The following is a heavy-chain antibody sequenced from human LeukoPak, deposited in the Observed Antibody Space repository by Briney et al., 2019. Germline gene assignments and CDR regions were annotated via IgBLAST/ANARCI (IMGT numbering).Heavy chain of an antibody. CDR3: ARGGYSYGYIDY. Sequence: SETQSLTCAVYGGSFSGYYWSWIRQPPGKGLEWIGEINHSGSTNYNPSLKSRVTISVDTSKNQFSLKLSSVTAADTAVYYCARGGYSYGYIDYWGQGTLVTVSS. D-gene: IGHD5-18*01. J-gene: IGHJ4*02. CDR1: GGSFSGYY. CDR2: INHSGST. V-gene: IGHV4-34*01.